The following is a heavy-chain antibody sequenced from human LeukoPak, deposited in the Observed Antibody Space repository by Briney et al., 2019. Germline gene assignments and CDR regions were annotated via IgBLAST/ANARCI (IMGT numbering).Heavy chain of an antibody. CDR2: ISYDGSNK. D-gene: IGHD6-19*01. J-gene: IGHJ3*02. Sequence: GGSLRLSCAASGFTFSSYGMHWVRQAPGKGLEWVAVISYDGSNKYYADSVKGRFTISRDNSKNTLYLRMNSLRAEDTAVYYCAKEYSSGWYKGEAFDIWGQGTMVTVSS. CDR1: GFTFSSYG. V-gene: IGHV3-30*18. CDR3: AKEYSSGWYKGEAFDI.